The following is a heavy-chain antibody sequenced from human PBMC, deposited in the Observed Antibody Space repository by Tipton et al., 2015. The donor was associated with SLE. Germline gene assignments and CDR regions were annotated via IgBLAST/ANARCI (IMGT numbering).Heavy chain of an antibody. Sequence: SLRLSCRASGFTFGDYTMTWVRQAPGKGLEWVASIRSKGYGETTEYAASVEGRFTISRDDSKNIAFLRMNSLKTEDTAVYYCTRNYDFWSGYPVDFDYWGQGTLVTVSS. J-gene: IGHJ4*02. CDR2: IRSKGYGETT. CDR1: GFTFGDYT. CDR3: TRNYDFWSGYPVDFDY. V-gene: IGHV3-49*04. D-gene: IGHD3-3*01.